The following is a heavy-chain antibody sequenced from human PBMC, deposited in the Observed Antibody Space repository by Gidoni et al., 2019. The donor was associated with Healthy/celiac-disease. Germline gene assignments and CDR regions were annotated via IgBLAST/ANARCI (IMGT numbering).Heavy chain of an antibody. CDR1: GFTFDDYA. CDR3: AKDIEPFGGVIIPQGFDY. CDR2: ISWNRGSI. Sequence: EEQLVESGGGLVQPGRSLRLSCAASGFTFDDYALHWVRQAPGKGLEWVSGISWNRGSIGYADPVKGRFNNSRENAKNSLYLQMNSPRAEDTALYYCAKDIEPFGGVIIPQGFDYWGQGTLVTVSS. V-gene: IGHV3-9*01. J-gene: IGHJ4*02. D-gene: IGHD3-16*02.